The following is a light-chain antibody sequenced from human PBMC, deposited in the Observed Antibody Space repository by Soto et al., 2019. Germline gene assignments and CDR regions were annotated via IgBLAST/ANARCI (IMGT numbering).Light chain of an antibody. Sequence: QSALTQPPSASGSPGQSVTISCTGTSSDVGGYNYVSWYQQHPGRAPKLMIYEVNKRPSGVPDRFSGSKSGNTASLTVSGLQAEDEADYYCSSSAGSNNLGVFGGGTKLTV. V-gene: IGLV2-8*01. CDR3: SSSAGSNNLGV. CDR2: EVN. CDR1: SSDVGGYNY. J-gene: IGLJ2*01.